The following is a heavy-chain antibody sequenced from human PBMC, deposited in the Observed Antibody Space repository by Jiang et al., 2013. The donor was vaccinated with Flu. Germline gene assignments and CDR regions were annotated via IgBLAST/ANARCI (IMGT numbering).Heavy chain of an antibody. Sequence: SGAEVKKPGASVKVSCKASGYTFTSYAMHWVRQAPGQRLEWMGWINAGNGNTKYSQKFQGRVTITRDTSASTAYMELSSLRSEDTAVYYCARVIVVAGGTYNWFDPWGQGTLVTVSS. D-gene: IGHD6-19*01. V-gene: IGHV1-3*01. J-gene: IGHJ5*02. CDR1: GYTFTSYA. CDR3: ARVIVVAGGTYNWFDP. CDR2: INAGNGNT.